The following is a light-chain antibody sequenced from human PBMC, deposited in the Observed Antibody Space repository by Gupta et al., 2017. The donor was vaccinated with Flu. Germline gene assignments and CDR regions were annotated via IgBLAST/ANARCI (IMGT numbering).Light chain of an antibody. J-gene: IGKJ1*01. CDR1: QSVSRY. Sequence: EIVLTQPTPTLSFSPGESASLSCRASQSVSRYLAWYQQTPGQAPRLLISDASNRANGFPARFSGSGSGTEATLTISSREPEDFAVYYCQHRHNCPLTFGQGTQVEIK. CDR2: DAS. CDR3: QHRHNCPLT. V-gene: IGKV3-11*01.